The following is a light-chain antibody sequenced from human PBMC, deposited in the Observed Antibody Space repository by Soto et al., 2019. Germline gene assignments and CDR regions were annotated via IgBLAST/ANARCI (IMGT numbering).Light chain of an antibody. CDR2: GAS. CDR3: QQSSSFPLS. V-gene: IGKV1-39*01. J-gene: IGKJ4*01. Sequence: DIQMTHSPSSLSASVGDRVAITCRSSQSISDYLNWYQQKPGKALKLVIYGASNLQSGVPPRFSGSGSGSEFTITISGVQPDDFAIYCCQQSSSFPLSLGDGNKV. CDR1: QSISDY.